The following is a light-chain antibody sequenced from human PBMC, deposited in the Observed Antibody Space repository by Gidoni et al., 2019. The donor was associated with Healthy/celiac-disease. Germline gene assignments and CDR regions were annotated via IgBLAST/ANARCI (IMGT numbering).Light chain of an antibody. J-gene: IGKJ4*01. V-gene: IGKV3-11*01. CDR1: QSVSIY. CDR2: DAS. Sequence: EIVLTHSPATLSLSPGERANLSCRASQSVSIYLAWFQQKPGQAPRLLIDDASNRATGIPARFSGSGSGTDFTLTISSLEPEDFAVYYCQQRSNWPGLTFGGGTKVEIK. CDR3: QQRSNWPGLT.